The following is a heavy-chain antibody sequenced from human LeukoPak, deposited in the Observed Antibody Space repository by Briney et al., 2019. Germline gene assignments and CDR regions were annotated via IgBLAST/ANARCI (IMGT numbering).Heavy chain of an antibody. Sequence: PSETLSLTCSVSGGSIRSTTYYWGWIRQPPGKGLEWIGSIYYSGNTYYSPSLMSRVTISVDTSKNQFSLNLSSVTAADTAVYYCARSLGSYQISFYYYYYYMDVWGKGTTVTVSS. CDR3: ARSLGSYQISFYYYYYYMDV. V-gene: IGHV4-39*07. D-gene: IGHD2-15*01. CDR2: IYYSGNT. CDR1: GGSIRSTTYY. J-gene: IGHJ6*03.